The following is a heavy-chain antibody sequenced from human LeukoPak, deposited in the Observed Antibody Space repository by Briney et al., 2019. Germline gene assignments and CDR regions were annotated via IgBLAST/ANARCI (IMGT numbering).Heavy chain of an antibody. Sequence: SETLSLTCTVSGGSISSSSHYWGWIRQPPGKGLEWIGSIYYSGSTYYNPSLKSRVTISVDTSKNQFSLKLSSVTAADTAVYYCARRSAMFGGVTSEFADWGQGTLVTVSS. CDR3: ARRSAMFGGVTSEFAD. D-gene: IGHD3-16*01. CDR1: GGSISSSSHY. V-gene: IGHV4-39*01. J-gene: IGHJ4*02. CDR2: IYYSGST.